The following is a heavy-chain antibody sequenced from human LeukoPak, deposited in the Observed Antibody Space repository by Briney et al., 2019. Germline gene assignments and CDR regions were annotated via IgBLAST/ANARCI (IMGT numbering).Heavy chain of an antibody. Sequence: ETLSLTCTVSGGSISSYYWSWVRQAPGKGLEWVSAISGSGGSTYYADSVKGRFTISRDNSKNTLYLQMNSLRAEDTAVYYCAKDTGSYYFDYWGQGTLVTVSS. V-gene: IGHV3-23*01. CDR1: GGSISSYY. J-gene: IGHJ4*02. D-gene: IGHD3-10*01. CDR2: ISGSGGST. CDR3: AKDTGSYYFDY.